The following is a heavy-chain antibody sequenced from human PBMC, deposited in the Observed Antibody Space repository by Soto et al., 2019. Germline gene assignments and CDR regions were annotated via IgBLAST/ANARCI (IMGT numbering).Heavy chain of an antibody. CDR2: IWYDGSNK. J-gene: IGHJ4*02. CDR1: GFTFSSYG. D-gene: IGHD3-16*01. Sequence: QVQLVESGGGVVQPGRSLRLSCAASGFTFSSYGMHWVRQAPGKGLEWVAVIWYDGSNKYYADSVKGRFTISRDNSKNTLYLQMNSLRAEDTAVYYCARDLGMSSSPGDYWGQGTLVTVSS. CDR3: ARDLGMSSSPGDY. V-gene: IGHV3-33*01.